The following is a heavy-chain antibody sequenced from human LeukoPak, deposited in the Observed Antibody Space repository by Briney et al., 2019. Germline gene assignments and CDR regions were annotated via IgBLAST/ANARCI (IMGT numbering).Heavy chain of an antibody. V-gene: IGHV3-23*01. D-gene: IGHD2-2*01. CDR2: ISGSGGST. Sequence: PGGSLRLSCAASGFTFSSYAMSWVRQAPGKGLEWVSAISGSGGSTYYADSVKGRFTISRDNSKNTLYLQMNSLRAEDTAVYYCAKRGPKDIVVVPAAIPFDYWGQGTLVTVSS. CDR3: AKRGPKDIVVVPAAIPFDY. CDR1: GFTFSSYA. J-gene: IGHJ4*02.